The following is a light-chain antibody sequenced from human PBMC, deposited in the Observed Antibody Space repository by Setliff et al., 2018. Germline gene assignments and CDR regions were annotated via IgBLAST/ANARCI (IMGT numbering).Light chain of an antibody. J-gene: IGLJ1*01. V-gene: IGLV2-23*02. CDR2: EVS. CDR3: CSYAGNSLYV. Sequence: QSVLTQPASVSGSPGQSITISRTGTSSDIGNYDLVSWYQHSPGEAPKLLIYEVSERPSGVSNRFSGSKSGNTASLTISGLQAEDGADYSCCSYAGNSLYVFGTGTKVTVL. CDR1: SSDIGNYDL.